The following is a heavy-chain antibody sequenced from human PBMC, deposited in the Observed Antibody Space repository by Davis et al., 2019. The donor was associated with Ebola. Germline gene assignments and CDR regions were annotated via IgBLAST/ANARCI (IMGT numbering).Heavy chain of an antibody. Sequence: PSETLSLTCTVSGGSISSSSYYWSWIRQPPGKGLEWIGEINHSGSTNDNPSLRSRVTMSVDTSKNQFSLKLTSVTAADTAVYYCARGDIVVVPAASSYYYYMDVWGKGTPVTVSS. CDR3: ARGDIVVVPAASSYYYYMDV. V-gene: IGHV4-39*07. J-gene: IGHJ6*03. CDR2: INHSGST. CDR1: GGSISSSSYY. D-gene: IGHD2-2*01.